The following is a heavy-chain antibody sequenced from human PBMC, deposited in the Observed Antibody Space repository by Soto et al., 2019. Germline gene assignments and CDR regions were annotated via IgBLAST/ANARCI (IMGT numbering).Heavy chain of an antibody. CDR2: IYYSGST. Sequence: QVQLQESGPGLVKPSETLSLTCTVSGGSISSYYWSWIRQPPGKGLEWIGYIYYSGSTNYNPSLKSRLTISVDTSKNQFSLKLSSVTAADTAVYYCARVPTAGGGYYYYGMDVWGQGTTVTVSS. CDR1: GGSISSYY. D-gene: IGHD3-10*01. J-gene: IGHJ6*02. CDR3: ARVPTAGGGYYYYGMDV. V-gene: IGHV4-59*01.